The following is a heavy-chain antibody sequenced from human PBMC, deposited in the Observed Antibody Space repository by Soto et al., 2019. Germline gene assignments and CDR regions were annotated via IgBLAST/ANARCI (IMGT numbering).Heavy chain of an antibody. CDR2: ISYDGSTG. V-gene: IGHV3-30*18. J-gene: IGHJ6*02. D-gene: IGHD5-12*01. CDR3: TKDDGYNDSTYYHYFGMDV. CDR1: GFTFSGYY. Sequence: QAQLVESGGGVVQPGRSLRLSCAASGFTFSGYYMHWVRQAPGKGLEWVAVISYDGSTGYYADSVKGRFTISRDNSANRLFLQMNSLRPEDTAVYYCTKDDGYNDSTYYHYFGMDVWGQGTTVTVSS.